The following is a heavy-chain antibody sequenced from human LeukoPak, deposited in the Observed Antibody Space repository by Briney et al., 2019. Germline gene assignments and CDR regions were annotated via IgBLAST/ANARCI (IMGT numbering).Heavy chain of an antibody. CDR2: ISSSGDNT. V-gene: IGHV3-64*02. CDR3: VREERGLAIDY. J-gene: IGHJ4*02. Sequence: EGSLTLTCAASGFIFRNYAMHWVRQAPGKGLEYVSAISSSGDNTYYGDSVKGRFTISRDNSKNTLSLQMSSLRVEDTAVYYCVREERGLAIDYWGQGPLVPVSS. D-gene: IGHD5-12*01. CDR1: GFIFRNYA.